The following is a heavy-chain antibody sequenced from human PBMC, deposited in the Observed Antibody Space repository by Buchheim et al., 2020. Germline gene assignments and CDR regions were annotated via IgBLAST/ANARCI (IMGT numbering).Heavy chain of an antibody. J-gene: IGHJ4*02. CDR2: IYYSGST. CDR3: ARVITIFGVVMEEYYFDY. Sequence: QVQLQESGPGLVKPSQTLSLTCTVSGGSISSGDYYWSWIRQPPGKGLEWIGYIYYSGSTYYNPSLKSRVTISVDTSKNHFSLKLSSVTAADTAVYYCARVITIFGVVMEEYYFDYWGQGTL. D-gene: IGHD3-3*01. V-gene: IGHV4-30-4*01. CDR1: GGSISSGDYY.